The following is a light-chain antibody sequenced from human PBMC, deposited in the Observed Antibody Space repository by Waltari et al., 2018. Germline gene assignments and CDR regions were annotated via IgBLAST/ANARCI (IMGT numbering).Light chain of an antibody. CDR3: LQYNSHPYS. Sequence: DIQMTQSPSSLSASAGDTVTITCRASQGINTYLNWYQQKPGKAPRRLIYAASSLESGVPSRFSGSGSGTDFTLTISSLQPEDFATYYCLQYNSHPYSFGQVTKVEIK. CDR2: AAS. J-gene: IGKJ2*03. CDR1: QGINTY. V-gene: IGKV1-17*01.